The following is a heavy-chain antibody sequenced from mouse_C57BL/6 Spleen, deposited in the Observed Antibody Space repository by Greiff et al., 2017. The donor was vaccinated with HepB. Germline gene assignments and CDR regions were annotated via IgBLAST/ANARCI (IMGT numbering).Heavy chain of an antibody. V-gene: IGHV5-17*01. CDR2: ISSGSSTI. CDR1: GFTFSDYG. D-gene: IGHD2-5*01. Sequence: EVKLVESGGGLVKPGGSLKLSCAASGFTFSDYGMHWVRQAPEKGLEWVAYISSGSSTIYYADTVKGRFTISRDNAKNTLFLQMTSLRSEDTAMYYCAREDSKEAMDYWGQGTSVTVSS. CDR3: AREDSKEAMDY. J-gene: IGHJ4*01.